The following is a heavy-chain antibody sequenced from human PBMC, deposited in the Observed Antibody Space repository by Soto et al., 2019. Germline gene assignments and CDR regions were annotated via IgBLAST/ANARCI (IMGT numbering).Heavy chain of an antibody. CDR2: ISYDGSNK. CDR3: AKEFHSWNYFDY. V-gene: IGHV3-30*18. D-gene: IGHD1-20*01. Sequence: GGSLSLSCAASGFTFSSYGMHWVRQAPGKGLEWVAVISYDGSNKFYADSVKGRFTISRDNFRNTLYLQMNSLRAEDTAVYYCAKEFHSWNYFDYWGQGTLVTVSS. J-gene: IGHJ4*02. CDR1: GFTFSSYG.